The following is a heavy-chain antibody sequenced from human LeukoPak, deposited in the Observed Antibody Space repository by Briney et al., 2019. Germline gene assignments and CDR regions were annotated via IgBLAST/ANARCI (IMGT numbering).Heavy chain of an antibody. CDR2: IYNSGST. Sequence: SETLSLTCTVSGASTSSGLYYWNWFRQPAGKGLEYIGRIYNSGSTNYNPSLKSRVTISVDTPKNQFSLKRTSVTASDSAVYYCASSNWLRDANFDSWGQGTLVTVSS. V-gene: IGHV4-61*02. J-gene: IGHJ4*02. D-gene: IGHD6-13*01. CDR1: GASTSSGLYY. CDR3: ASSNWLRDANFDS.